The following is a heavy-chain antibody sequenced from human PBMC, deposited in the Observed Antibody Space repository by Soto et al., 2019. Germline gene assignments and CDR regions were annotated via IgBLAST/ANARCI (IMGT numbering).Heavy chain of an antibody. J-gene: IGHJ6*02. CDR2: INHSGST. CDR1: GGSFSGYY. Sequence: SETLSLTCAVYGGSFSGYYWSWIRQPPGKGLEWLGEINHSGSTNYNPSLKSRVTISVDTSKNQFSLKLSSATAADNAMYYCARHKSGYCSGGSCPTYYYGMDVWGQGTTVTVSS. D-gene: IGHD2-15*01. V-gene: IGHV4-34*01. CDR3: ARHKSGYCSGGSCPTYYYGMDV.